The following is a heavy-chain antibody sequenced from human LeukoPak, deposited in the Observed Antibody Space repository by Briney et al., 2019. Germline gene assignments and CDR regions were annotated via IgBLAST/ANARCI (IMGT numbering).Heavy chain of an antibody. CDR1: GASLTNPTYY. Sequence: NPSETLSLTCTVSGASLTNPTYYQWSWIRQPPGKGLEWIGSIYYSKNTYYNPSLKSRVTISADTSKNQFSLTLGSVSATDTAVYYCVSPRGFSYGYFDYWGQGTLVTVSS. CDR3: VSPRGFSYGYFDY. V-gene: IGHV4-39*01. D-gene: IGHD5-18*01. J-gene: IGHJ4*02. CDR2: IYYSKNT.